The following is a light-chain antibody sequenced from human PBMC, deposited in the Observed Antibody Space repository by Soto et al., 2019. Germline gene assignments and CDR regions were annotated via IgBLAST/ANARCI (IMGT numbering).Light chain of an antibody. Sequence: EIQMTQSPSSLSASVGDRVTITCRASQSISRYLNWYQQQPGKAPQLLIYTASGLESGVPSRFSGSGSGTDFTLTISSLQPEDFATYYCRQSSSIPWTFGQGTKVEVK. CDR2: TAS. V-gene: IGKV1-39*01. CDR3: RQSSSIPWT. J-gene: IGKJ1*01. CDR1: QSISRY.